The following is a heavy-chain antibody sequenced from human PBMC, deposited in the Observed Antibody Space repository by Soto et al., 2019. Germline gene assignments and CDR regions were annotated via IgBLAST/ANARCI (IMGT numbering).Heavy chain of an antibody. CDR3: ARVSGYYLPDY. CDR2: INAGNGNT. J-gene: IGHJ4*02. CDR1: GYTFTNYA. V-gene: IGHV1-3*01. Sequence: GAXVKVSCKASGYTFTNYATHWVRQAPGQRLEWMGWINAGNGNTKYSQKFQGRVTITRDTSASTAYMELSSLRSEDTAVYYCARVSGYYLPDYWGQGTLVTVSS. D-gene: IGHD5-12*01.